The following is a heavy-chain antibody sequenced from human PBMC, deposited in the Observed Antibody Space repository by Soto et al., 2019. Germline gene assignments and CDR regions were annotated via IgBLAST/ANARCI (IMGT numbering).Heavy chain of an antibody. D-gene: IGHD6-19*01. Sequence: EVQLLESAGGLVQPGGSLSLSCAASGFTFSSYAMRWVRQAPGKGLEWVSAISGSGGNTYYAASVKGRFTISRDNSKNTLFLQLNSLRAEYTAVYYCAKCAGSGWYPDYWGQGTLFTVSS. CDR2: ISGSGGNT. CDR1: GFTFSSYA. J-gene: IGHJ4*02. V-gene: IGHV3-23*01. CDR3: AKCAGSGWYPDY.